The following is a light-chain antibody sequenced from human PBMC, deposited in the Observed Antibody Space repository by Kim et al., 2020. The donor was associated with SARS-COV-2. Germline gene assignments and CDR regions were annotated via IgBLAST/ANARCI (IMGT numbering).Light chain of an antibody. Sequence: EIVLTQSPATLSLSPGERATLSCRASQSVSRYLAWYQQKPGQAPRLLISDASNRATGIPARFSGSGSGTDFTLTISSLEPEDFAVYYCQQRSTWYAFGQWTKLEI. CDR1: QSVSRY. V-gene: IGKV3-11*01. J-gene: IGKJ2*01. CDR3: QQRSTWYA. CDR2: DAS.